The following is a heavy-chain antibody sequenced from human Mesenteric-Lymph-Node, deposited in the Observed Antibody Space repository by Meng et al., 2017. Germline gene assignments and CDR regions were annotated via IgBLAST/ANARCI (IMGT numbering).Heavy chain of an antibody. CDR1: GRSFSDYY. D-gene: IGHD4-17*01. CDR3: ARGRGYGDYGSLY. V-gene: IGHV4-34*01. J-gene: IGHJ4*02. Sequence: QVQLQQWGAGMFQPSETLDLTCDVYGRSFSDYYWSWISQPPGKGLEWIGEINHSGSTNYNPSLKSRVTISVDTSKNQFSLKLSSVTAADTAVYYCARGRGYGDYGSLYWGQGTLVTVSS. CDR2: INHSGST.